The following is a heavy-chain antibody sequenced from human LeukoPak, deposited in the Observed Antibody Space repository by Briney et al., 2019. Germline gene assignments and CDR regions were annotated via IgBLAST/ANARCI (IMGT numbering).Heavy chain of an antibody. Sequence: GGSLRLSCAASGFTFSSYWMHWVRQAPGKGLVWVSRINSDGSSTSYADSEKGRFTISRDNAKNTLYLQMNSLRAEDTAVYYCARENGYSYGDDFDYWGQGTLVTVSS. V-gene: IGHV3-74*01. CDR2: INSDGSST. CDR1: GFTFSSYW. J-gene: IGHJ4*02. CDR3: ARENGYSYGDDFDY. D-gene: IGHD5-18*01.